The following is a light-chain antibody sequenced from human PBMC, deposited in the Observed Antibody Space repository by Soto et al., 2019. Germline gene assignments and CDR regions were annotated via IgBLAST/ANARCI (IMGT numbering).Light chain of an antibody. CDR3: QQYGTSPPYT. V-gene: IGKV3-20*01. J-gene: IGKJ2*01. CDR1: QSVSSSN. Sequence: EIVLTQSPVTLSLSPGERATLSCRASQSVSSSNLAWYQQKTGQAPRLLIYGTSSRATGIPDRFSGSGSGTHFTLPISRLEPEDFAVYYCQQYGTSPPYTFGQGTKLEIK. CDR2: GTS.